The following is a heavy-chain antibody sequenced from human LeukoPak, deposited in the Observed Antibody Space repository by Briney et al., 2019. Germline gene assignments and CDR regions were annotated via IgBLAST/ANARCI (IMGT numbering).Heavy chain of an antibody. D-gene: IGHD2-2*01. CDR2: INPNSGGT. V-gene: IGHV1-2*02. CDR1: GYTFTGYY. Sequence: ASVKVSCTASGYTFTGYYMHWVRQAPGQGLEWMGWINPNSGGTNYAQKFQGRVTMTRDTSISTAYMELSRLRSDDTAVYYCARDPGVCSSTSCYHGWFDPWGQGTLVTVSS. CDR3: ARDPGVCSSTSCYHGWFDP. J-gene: IGHJ5*02.